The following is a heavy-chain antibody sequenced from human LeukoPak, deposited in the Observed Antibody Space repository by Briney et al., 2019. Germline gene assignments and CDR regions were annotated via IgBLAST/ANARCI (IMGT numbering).Heavy chain of an antibody. CDR2: IWYDGSIK. J-gene: IGHJ5*02. D-gene: IGHD3-10*01. V-gene: IGHV3-33*01. Sequence: GGSLRLSCAASGFTFNNYALHWVRQAPGKGLEWVAVIWYDGSIKYYADSVKGRFTISRDDAKNTVDLQMNSLRGEDTAVYYCVRGRGSYGWFDPWGQGTLVTVSS. CDR1: GFTFNNYA. CDR3: VRGRGSYGWFDP.